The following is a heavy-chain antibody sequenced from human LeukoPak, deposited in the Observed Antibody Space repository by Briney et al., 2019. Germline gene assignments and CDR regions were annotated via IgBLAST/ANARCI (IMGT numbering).Heavy chain of an antibody. CDR3: AKDRGTVTTSVYFDY. D-gene: IGHD4-17*01. CDR2: ISWNSGSI. V-gene: IGHV3-9*01. Sequence: GGSLRLSCAASGFTFSSYEMNWVRQAPGKGLEWVSGISWNSGSIGYADSVKGRFTISRDNAKNSLYLQMNSLRAEDTALYYCAKDRGTVTTSVYFDYWGQGTLVTVSS. CDR1: GFTFSSYE. J-gene: IGHJ4*02.